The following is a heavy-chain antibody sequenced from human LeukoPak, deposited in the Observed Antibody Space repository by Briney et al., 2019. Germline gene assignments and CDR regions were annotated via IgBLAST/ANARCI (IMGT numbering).Heavy chain of an antibody. CDR3: AKGHYYGSGSLDY. CDR1: GFTFSSYA. Sequence: GGSLRLSCAASGFTFSSYAMSWVRQAPGKGLEWVSGISGSGGSTYYADSVKGRFTISRDNSKNTLYVQMNSLRAEDTAVYYCAKGHYYGSGSLDYWGQGTLVTVSS. V-gene: IGHV3-23*01. CDR2: ISGSGGST. J-gene: IGHJ4*02. D-gene: IGHD3-10*01.